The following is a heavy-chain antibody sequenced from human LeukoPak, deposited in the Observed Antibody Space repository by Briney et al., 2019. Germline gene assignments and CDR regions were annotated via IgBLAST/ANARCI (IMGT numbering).Heavy chain of an antibody. J-gene: IGHJ5*02. Sequence: SETLSLTCTVPGGSISRHFGSWIRQPPGKGLEWIGYMFYSGSTNYNPYLKRRVSISVDASQHQFSLKLPSVSAADTAVYYCARDRAPVTMIRGAPGGFDPWREGALVSVCS. D-gene: IGHD3-10*01. CDR3: ARDRAPVTMIRGAPGGFDP. CDR1: GGSISRHF. V-gene: IGHV4-59*11. CDR2: MFYSGST.